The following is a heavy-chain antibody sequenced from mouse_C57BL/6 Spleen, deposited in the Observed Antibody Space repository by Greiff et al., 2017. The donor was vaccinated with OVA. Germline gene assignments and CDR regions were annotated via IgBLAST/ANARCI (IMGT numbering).Heavy chain of an antibody. J-gene: IGHJ1*03. V-gene: IGHV1-12*01. CDR1: GYTFTSYN. CDR2: IYQGNGDT. CDR3: ARDYYGSSYVWYFDV. Sequence: QVQLQQSGAELVRPGASVKMSCKASGYTFTSYNMHWVKQTPRQGLEWIGAIYQGNGDTSSNQKFKGKATLTVAKSSSTAYMQLSSLTSEDSAVYFCARDYYGSSYVWYFDVWGTGTAVTVSS. D-gene: IGHD1-1*01.